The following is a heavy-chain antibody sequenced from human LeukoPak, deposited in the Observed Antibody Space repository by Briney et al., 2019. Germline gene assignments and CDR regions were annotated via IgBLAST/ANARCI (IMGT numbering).Heavy chain of an antibody. D-gene: IGHD6-6*01. Sequence: GGSLRLSCATYGFTFTSYSMNWVRQAPGKGLEWVSSIGPSGGSIFYADSLKGRISISRDNAQNSLHLQLSSLRADDTAVYYCATSRASYSNSSSLDYWGQGTLVTVSS. CDR3: ATSRASYSNSSSLDY. CDR2: IGPSGGSI. CDR1: GFTFTSYS. V-gene: IGHV3-21*04. J-gene: IGHJ4*02.